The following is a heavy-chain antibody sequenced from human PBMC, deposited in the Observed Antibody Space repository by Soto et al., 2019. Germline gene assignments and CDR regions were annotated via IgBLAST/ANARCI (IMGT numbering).Heavy chain of an antibody. D-gene: IGHD3-16*01. J-gene: IGHJ4*02. V-gene: IGHV4-61*08. CDR2: MYFTGST. CDR1: CGSVISGGYY. Sequence: SETLSLTCTFSCGSVISGGYYWSWIRQPPGKGLEWIGYMYFTGSTNYNPSLKSRATISVDTSNNQFSLKLRSVTAADTAVYYCVRDTNVRYYDAPYWGQGTLVTVSS. CDR3: VRDTNVRYYDAPY.